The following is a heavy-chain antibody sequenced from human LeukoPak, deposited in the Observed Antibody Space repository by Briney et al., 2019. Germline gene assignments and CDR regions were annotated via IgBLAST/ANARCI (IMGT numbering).Heavy chain of an antibody. CDR1: GYTFTSYG. D-gene: IGHD3-9*01. J-gene: IGHJ6*04. CDR3: ARDASILDDILTGNYYYYGMDV. CDR2: ISAYNGNT. Sequence: GASVKVSCKASGYTFTSYGISWVRQAPGPGLEWMGWISAYNGNTNYAQKLQGRVTMTTDTSTSTAYMELRSLRSDDTAVYYCARDASILDDILTGNYYYYGMDVWGKGTTVTVSS. V-gene: IGHV1-18*04.